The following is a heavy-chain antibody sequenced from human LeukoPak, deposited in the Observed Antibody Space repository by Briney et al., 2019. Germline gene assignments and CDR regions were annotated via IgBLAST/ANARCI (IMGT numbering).Heavy chain of an antibody. V-gene: IGHV1-46*01. CDR1: GYSFTSNY. J-gene: IGHJ4*02. CDR2: IYPRDGST. CDR3: ARDQEAFDY. Sequence: ASVNVSCKASGYSFTSNYIHRVRQAPGQGLEWMGMIYPRDGSTSYAQKFQGRVTVTRDTSTSTVHMELSGLRSEDTAVYYCARDQEAFDYWGQGTLVTVSS.